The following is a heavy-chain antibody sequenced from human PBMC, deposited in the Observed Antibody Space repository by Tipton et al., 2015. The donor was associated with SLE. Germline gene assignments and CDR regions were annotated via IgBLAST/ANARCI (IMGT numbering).Heavy chain of an antibody. D-gene: IGHD2-15*01. CDR1: GYSITSAYY. V-gene: IGHV4-38-2*02. CDR3: AAVAASRYCYGMDV. CDR2: IYHSGST. Sequence: TLSLTCTVSGYSITSAYYWGWIRQPPGKGLEWIGSIYHSGSTYYNPSLKSRVTISLDTSDLSLKVSSVTAADTAVYYCAAVAASRYCYGMDVWGQGTTVTVSS. J-gene: IGHJ6*02.